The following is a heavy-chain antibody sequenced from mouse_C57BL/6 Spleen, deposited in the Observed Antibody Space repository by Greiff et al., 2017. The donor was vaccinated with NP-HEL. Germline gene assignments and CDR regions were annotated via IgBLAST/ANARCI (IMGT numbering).Heavy chain of an antibody. CDR3: ARSRAQATADY. J-gene: IGHJ4*01. Sequence: VQLQESGAELVKPGASVKLSCKASGYTFTSYWMQWVKQRPGQGLEWIGEIDPSDSYTNYNQKFKGKATLTVDTSSSTAYMQLSSLTSEDSAVYYCARSRAQATADYWGQGTSVTVSS. CDR1: GYTFTSYW. V-gene: IGHV1-50*01. CDR2: IDPSDSYT. D-gene: IGHD3-2*02.